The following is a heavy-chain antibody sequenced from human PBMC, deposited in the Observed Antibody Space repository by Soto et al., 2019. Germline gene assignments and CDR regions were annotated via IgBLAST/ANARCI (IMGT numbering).Heavy chain of an antibody. V-gene: IGHV3-11*06. Sequence: NPGGSLRLSCAASGFTFSDYYMSWIRQAPGKGLEWVSYISSSSSYTNYADSVKGRFTISRDNAKNSLYLQMNSLRAEDTAVYYCAVVGATYTFDYWGQGTLVTVSS. CDR3: AVVGATYTFDY. D-gene: IGHD1-26*01. J-gene: IGHJ4*02. CDR1: GFTFSDYY. CDR2: ISSSSSYT.